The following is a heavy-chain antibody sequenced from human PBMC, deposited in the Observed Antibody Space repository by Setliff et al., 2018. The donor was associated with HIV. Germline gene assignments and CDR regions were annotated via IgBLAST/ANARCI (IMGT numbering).Heavy chain of an antibody. V-gene: IGHV1-69*10. CDR1: GYTFTGYY. Sequence: SVKVSCKASGYTFTGYYMHWVRQAPGQGLEWMGGIIPILGIANYAQKFQGRVTITADKSTSTAYMELSSLRSEDTAVYYCARENYYDSSGYYYYMDVWGKGTTVTVSS. D-gene: IGHD3-22*01. J-gene: IGHJ6*03. CDR3: ARENYYDSSGYYYYMDV. CDR2: IIPILGIA.